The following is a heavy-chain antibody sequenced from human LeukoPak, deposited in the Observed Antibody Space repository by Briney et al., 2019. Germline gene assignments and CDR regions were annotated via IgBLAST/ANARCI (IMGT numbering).Heavy chain of an antibody. CDR2: ISGSGGST. CDR1: GFTFSSYG. J-gene: IGHJ4*02. CDR3: AKVQSNYFDY. D-gene: IGHD5/OR15-5a*01. V-gene: IGHV3-23*01. Sequence: GGSLRLSCTASGFTFSSYGMNWVRQAPGKGLEWVSAISGSGGSTYYADSVKGRFTISRDNSKNTLYLQINSLRAEDTAVYYCAKVQSNYFDYWGQGTLVTVSS.